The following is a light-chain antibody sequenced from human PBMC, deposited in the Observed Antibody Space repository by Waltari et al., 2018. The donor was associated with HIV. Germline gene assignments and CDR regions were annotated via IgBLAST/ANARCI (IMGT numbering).Light chain of an antibody. Sequence: QSALTQPASVSGSPGQSITISCTGTSSDVGDYNYVSWYQQHPGKAPKLIICDVSNRPSGVSNRFAGSKSGNTASLTISGLQTEDEADYYCSSYTSSSTRVFGTGTKVTVL. CDR2: DVS. V-gene: IGLV2-14*01. J-gene: IGLJ1*01. CDR3: SSYTSSSTRV. CDR1: SSDVGDYNY.